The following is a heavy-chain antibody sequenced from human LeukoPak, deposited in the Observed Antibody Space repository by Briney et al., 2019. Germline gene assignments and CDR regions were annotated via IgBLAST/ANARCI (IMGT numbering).Heavy chain of an antibody. CDR1: GGSFSSYY. V-gene: IGHV4-39*01. Sequence: SETLSLTCAVYGGSFSSYYWGWIRQPPGKGLEWIGSIYYSGSTYYNPSLKSRVTISVDTSKNQFSLKLSSVTAADTAVYYCAGHHPRNTVDFWGQGTLVTVSS. D-gene: IGHD2/OR15-2a*01. CDR2: IYYSGST. J-gene: IGHJ4*02. CDR3: AGHHPRNTVDF.